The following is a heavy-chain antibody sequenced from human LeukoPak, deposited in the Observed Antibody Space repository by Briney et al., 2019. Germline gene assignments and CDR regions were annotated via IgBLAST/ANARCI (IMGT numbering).Heavy chain of an antibody. V-gene: IGHV4-61*08. Sequence: SETLSLTCTVSSGSIGSDALYWGWIRQSPGKGLEWIGYIYYSGSTNYNPSLKSRVTISVDTSKNQFSLKLSSVTAADTAVYYCARAYIAAAGNGNYYGMDVWGQGTTVTVSS. J-gene: IGHJ6*02. D-gene: IGHD6-13*01. CDR3: ARAYIAAAGNGNYYGMDV. CDR1: SGSIGSDALY. CDR2: IYYSGST.